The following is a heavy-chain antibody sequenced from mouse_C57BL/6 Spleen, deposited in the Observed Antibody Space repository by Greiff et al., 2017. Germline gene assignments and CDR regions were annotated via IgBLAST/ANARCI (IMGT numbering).Heavy chain of an antibody. CDR3: ARTGHYYGSSFDY. CDR2: ISRCSSTI. D-gene: IGHD1-1*01. CDR1: GFTFSDYG. Sequence: VQVVESGGGLVKPGGSLKLSCAASGFTFSDYGMHWVRQAPEKGLEWVAYISRCSSTIYYADTVKGRFTISRDNAKNTLFLQMTSLRSEDTAMYYCARTGHYYGSSFDYWGQGTTLTVSS. V-gene: IGHV5-17*01. J-gene: IGHJ2*01.